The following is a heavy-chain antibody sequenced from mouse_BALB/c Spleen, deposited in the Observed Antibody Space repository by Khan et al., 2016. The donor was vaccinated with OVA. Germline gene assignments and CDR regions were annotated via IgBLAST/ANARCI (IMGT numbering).Heavy chain of an antibody. Sequence: VQLQQSGAELVKPGASVKLSCKASGYTFTSYYMYWVKQRPGQGLEWSGEINPSNGGTNVNEKFKNKATLTVDKSSSTAYMELSSLTSEDSAVYDCTRGGYGSPFAYWGQGTLVTVSA. V-gene: IGHV1S81*02. D-gene: IGHD1-1*01. CDR1: GYTFTSYY. CDR2: INPSNGGT. CDR3: TRGGYGSPFAY. J-gene: IGHJ3*01.